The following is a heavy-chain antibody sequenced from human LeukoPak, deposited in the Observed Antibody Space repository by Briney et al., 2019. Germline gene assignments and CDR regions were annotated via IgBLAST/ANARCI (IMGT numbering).Heavy chain of an antibody. D-gene: IGHD4-17*01. J-gene: IGHJ4*02. Sequence: QPGGSLRLSCAASGFTFSSYTVSWVRQAPGEGLEWLSAINNRGSSTYYAGSVKDRFTISRDNSENTLYLQMNSLTVDDTVVYFCAKERQTGDYFTSDYWGQGTLVTVSS. V-gene: IGHV3-23*01. CDR2: INNRGSST. CDR3: AKERQTGDYFTSDY. CDR1: GFTFSSYT.